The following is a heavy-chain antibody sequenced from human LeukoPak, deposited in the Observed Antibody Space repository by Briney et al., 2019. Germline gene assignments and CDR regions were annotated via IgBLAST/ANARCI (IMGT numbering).Heavy chain of an antibody. CDR3: GGHIDYFDN. CDR1: GYTFTSYG. D-gene: IGHD2-21*01. CDR2: ISAYNGNT. V-gene: IGHV1-18*01. Sequence: GASVKVSCKASGYTFTSYGISWVRQAPGQGLEWMGWISAYNGNTNYAQKLQGRVTMTTDTSTSTAYKELRSLRSDDTAAYYCGGHIDYFDNWGQGTMVTVSS. J-gene: IGHJ4*02.